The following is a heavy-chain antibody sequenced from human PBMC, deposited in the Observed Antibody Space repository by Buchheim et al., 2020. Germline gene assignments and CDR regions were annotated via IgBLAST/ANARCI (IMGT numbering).Heavy chain of an antibody. D-gene: IGHD2-2*01. CDR3: ARHKGRVLPAAIAY. V-gene: IGHV4-59*08. CDR2: IYYSGST. Sequence: QVQLQESGPGLVKPSETLSLTCTVSGGSISSYYWSWIRQPPGKGLEWIGYIYYSGSTNYNPSLKSRVTISVDTSKNQFSLKLSSVTAADTAVYYCARHKGRVLPAAIAYWGRGTL. J-gene: IGHJ4*02. CDR1: GGSISSYY.